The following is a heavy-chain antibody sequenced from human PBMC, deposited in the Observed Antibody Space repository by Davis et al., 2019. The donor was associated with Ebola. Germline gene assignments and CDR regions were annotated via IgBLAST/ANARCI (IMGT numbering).Heavy chain of an antibody. D-gene: IGHD5-18*01. CDR2: IYHSGST. CDR3: ARLYTAMVFYGMDV. CDR1: GGSISSYY. V-gene: IGHV4-59*08. Sequence: GSLRLSCTVSGGSISSYYWSWIRQPPGKGLEWIGCIYHSGSTYYNPSLKSRVTISVDTSKNQFSLKLSSVTAADTAVYYCARLYTAMVFYGMDVWGQGTTVTVSS. J-gene: IGHJ6*02.